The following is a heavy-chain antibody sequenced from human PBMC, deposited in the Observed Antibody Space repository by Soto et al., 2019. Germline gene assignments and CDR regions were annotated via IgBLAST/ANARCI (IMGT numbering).Heavy chain of an antibody. D-gene: IGHD3-3*01. J-gene: IGHJ6*02. CDR1: GFTFSSHS. CDR3: ARPGMEVLRLLEWSPDYYGRDV. Sequence: GPLRLSRAASGFTFSSHSMNWVRQAPGKGREWVSSISSSSSYIYYADSEKGRFTISRDNAKNSLYLQLCSLRAEDTPIYYRARPGMEVLRLLEWSPDYYGRDVWSQGTTVT. CDR2: ISSSSSYI. V-gene: IGHV3-21*01.